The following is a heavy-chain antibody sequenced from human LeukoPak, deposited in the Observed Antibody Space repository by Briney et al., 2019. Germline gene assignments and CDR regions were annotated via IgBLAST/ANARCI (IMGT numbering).Heavy chain of an antibody. CDR1: GFTFSPYA. J-gene: IGHJ6*04. CDR3: ARYCSSTSCGV. D-gene: IGHD2-2*01. Sequence: GGSLRLSCVASGFTFSPYAMTWVRQAPGKGLEWVSSISSSSSYIYYADSVKGRFTISRDNAKNSLYLQMNSLRAEDTAVYYCARYCSSTSCGVWGKGTTVTVSS. CDR2: ISSSSSYI. V-gene: IGHV3-21*01.